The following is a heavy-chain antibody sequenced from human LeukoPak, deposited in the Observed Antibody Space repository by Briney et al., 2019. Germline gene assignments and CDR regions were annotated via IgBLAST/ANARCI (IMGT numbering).Heavy chain of an antibody. CDR1: GFTFSSYW. J-gene: IGHJ4*02. CDR3: AGRSGSFDY. V-gene: IGHV3-7*01. CDR2: IKQDGSKK. Sequence: GGSLRLSCAASGFTFSSYWMSWVRQAPGKGLEWVANIKQDGSKKNYVDSVKGRFTISRDNAKNSLYLQMNSLRVEDTAVYYCAGRSGSFDYWGQGTLVTVSS. D-gene: IGHD3-10*01.